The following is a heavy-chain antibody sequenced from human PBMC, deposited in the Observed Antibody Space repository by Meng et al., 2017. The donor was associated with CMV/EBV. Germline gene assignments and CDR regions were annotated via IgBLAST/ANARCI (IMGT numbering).Heavy chain of an antibody. V-gene: IGHV4-34*01. CDR3: ARGGGSTDYYRSNYYYYGMDV. J-gene: IGHJ6*02. CDR2: INHSGST. CDR1: GFTFSSYG. D-gene: IGHD3-22*01. Sequence: GSLRLSCAASGFTFSSYGMHWIRQPPGKGLEWIGEINHSGSTNYNPSLKSRVTISVDTSKNQFSLKLSSVTAADTAVYYCARGGGSTDYYRSNYYYYGMDVWGQGTTVTVSS.